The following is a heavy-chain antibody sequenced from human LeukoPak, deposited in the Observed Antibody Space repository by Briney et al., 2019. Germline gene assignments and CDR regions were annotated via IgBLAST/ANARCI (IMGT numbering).Heavy chain of an antibody. J-gene: IGHJ3*02. D-gene: IGHD3-22*01. V-gene: IGHV1-2*02. Sequence: ASVKVSCKASGYTFIDYYIHWVRQAPGQGLEWMGWINPNSGGTNYAQKFQGRVTMTRDTSISTAYMELSRLRSDDTAVYYCARDYYDSSGFGAFDIWGQGTMVTVSS. CDR2: INPNSGGT. CDR3: ARDYYDSSGFGAFDI. CDR1: GYTFIDYY.